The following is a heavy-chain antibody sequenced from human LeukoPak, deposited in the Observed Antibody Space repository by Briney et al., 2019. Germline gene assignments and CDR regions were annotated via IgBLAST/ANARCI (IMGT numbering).Heavy chain of an antibody. CDR2: VYYIGST. CDR3: ARDNGYSYGIDY. D-gene: IGHD5-18*01. V-gene: IGHV4-59*11. Sequence: SETLSLTCSVSGGSITGHYCSWIRQPPGKGLEYIGYVYYIGSTNYNPSLKSRVTISVDTSKTQFSLQLSSVTAADTAVYYCARDNGYSYGIDYWGQGRLVTVSS. CDR1: GGSITGHY. J-gene: IGHJ4*02.